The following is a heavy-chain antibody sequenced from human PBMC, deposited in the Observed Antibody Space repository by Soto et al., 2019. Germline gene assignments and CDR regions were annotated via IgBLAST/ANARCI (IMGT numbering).Heavy chain of an antibody. Sequence: SEALSLTCTVSGGSISSGGYYWSWIRQHPGKGLEWIGYIYYSGSTYYNPSLKSRVTISVDTSKNQFSLKLSSVTAADTAVYYCARVGFSSSSDTGEVTSDYWGQGTLVTVSS. CDR3: ARVGFSSSSDTGEVTSDY. V-gene: IGHV4-31*03. J-gene: IGHJ4*02. CDR1: GGSISSGGYY. D-gene: IGHD6-6*01. CDR2: IYYSGST.